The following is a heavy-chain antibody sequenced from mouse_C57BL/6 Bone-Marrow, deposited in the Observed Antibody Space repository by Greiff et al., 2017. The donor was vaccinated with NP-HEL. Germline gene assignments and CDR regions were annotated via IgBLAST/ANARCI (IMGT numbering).Heavy chain of an antibody. J-gene: IGHJ1*03. CDR3: ARKPSSYDGYFDV. Sequence: VQLQQPGAELVKPGASVKVSCKASGYTFTSYWMHWVKQRPGQGLEWIGRIHPSDSDTNYNQKLKGKATLTVDKSSSTAYMQLSSLTSEDSAVYYCARKPSSYDGYFDVWGTGTTLTVSS. CDR2: IHPSDSDT. D-gene: IGHD2-3*01. CDR1: GYTFTSYW. V-gene: IGHV1-74*01.